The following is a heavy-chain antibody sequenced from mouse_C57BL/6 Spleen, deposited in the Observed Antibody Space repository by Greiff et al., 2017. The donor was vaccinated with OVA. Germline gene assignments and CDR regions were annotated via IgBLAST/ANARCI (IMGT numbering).Heavy chain of an antibody. CDR2: INPSNGGT. CDR1: GYTFTSYW. D-gene: IGHD3-2*02. V-gene: IGHV1-53*01. J-gene: IGHJ4*01. CDR3: AGQLRVSYAIDY. Sequence: QVQLQQPGTELVKPGASVKLSCKASGYTFTSYWMHWVKQRPGQGLEWIGNINPSNGGTNYNEKFKSKATLTVDKSSSTAYVQLSSLTSEDSAVYYCAGQLRVSYAIDYWGQGTSVTVSS.